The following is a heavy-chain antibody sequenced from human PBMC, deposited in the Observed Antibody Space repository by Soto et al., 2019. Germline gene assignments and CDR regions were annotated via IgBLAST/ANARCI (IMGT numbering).Heavy chain of an antibody. CDR3: ATSYGSGSTHFDS. V-gene: IGHV1-69*02. CDR2: VNPIVGMS. J-gene: IGHJ4*02. CDR1: EGTFNFYT. Sequence: QVQLVQSGAEVKKPGSSVKVSCTASEGTFNFYTINWVRQAPGQGLEWVGRVNPIVGMSNYGQKFQGRVSITAAKSRTTASMSLNSLKSEDTVINSGATSYGSGSTHFDSWGQGTLVTVSS. D-gene: IGHD3-10*01.